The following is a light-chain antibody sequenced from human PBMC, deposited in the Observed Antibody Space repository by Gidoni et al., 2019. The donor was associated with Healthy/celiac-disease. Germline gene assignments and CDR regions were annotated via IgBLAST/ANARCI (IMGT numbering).Light chain of an antibody. J-gene: IGLJ3*02. V-gene: IGLV2-14*01. CDR1: SSDVGGYNY. CDR2: EVS. CDR3: SSYTSSSTLGV. Sequence: QSALTQPASVSGSPGQSITISCTGTSSDVGGYNYVSWYQQHPGKAPKLMIYEVSNRPSGVSNRFSGSKSGHTASLTISGLQAEDDADYYCSSYTSSSTLGVFGGGTKLTVL.